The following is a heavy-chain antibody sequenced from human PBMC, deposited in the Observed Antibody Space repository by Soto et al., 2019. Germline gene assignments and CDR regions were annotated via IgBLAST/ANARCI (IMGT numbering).Heavy chain of an antibody. J-gene: IGHJ6*02. CDR1: GFTFSNHY. CDR2: IRNRANSYTT. CDR3: ARVSMGVDGMDV. V-gene: IGHV3-72*01. Sequence: EVQLVESGGGLVQPGGSLRLSFAASGFTFSNHYMDWVRQAPGKGLEWVGRIRNRANSYTTEYAASVKGRFTISRDDSKNSLYLQMNSLKTEDTAVYYCARVSMGVDGMDVWGQGTTVTVSS. D-gene: IGHD2-15*01.